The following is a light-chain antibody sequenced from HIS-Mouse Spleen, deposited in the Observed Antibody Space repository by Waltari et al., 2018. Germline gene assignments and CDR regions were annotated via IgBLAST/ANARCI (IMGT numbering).Light chain of an antibody. Sequence: SYVLTQPPSVSVAPGKTARITCGGNNIGSKSVHWYQQKPGQAPVLVVYDDSDRPSGIPERFSGSKSGNTASLTISGLQAEDEADYYCCSYAGSYTLVFGGGTKLTVL. CDR1: NIGSKS. V-gene: IGLV3-21*03. CDR3: CSYAGSYTLV. J-gene: IGLJ2*01. CDR2: DDS.